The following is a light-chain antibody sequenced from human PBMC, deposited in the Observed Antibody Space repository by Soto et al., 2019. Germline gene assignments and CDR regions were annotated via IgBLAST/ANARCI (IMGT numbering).Light chain of an antibody. V-gene: IGKV1-39*01. CDR1: QSITNN. J-gene: IGKJ1*01. Sequence: IQRTQSPSSLSASVRERVTIACRASQSITNNLNWYQQKPGRAPKLLIYRVSNLQSGVPPRFSGSGSATDLTLTISRLQPDDFATYYCQQSYSTPPRVGQGTKVDIK. CDR2: RVS. CDR3: QQSYSTPPR.